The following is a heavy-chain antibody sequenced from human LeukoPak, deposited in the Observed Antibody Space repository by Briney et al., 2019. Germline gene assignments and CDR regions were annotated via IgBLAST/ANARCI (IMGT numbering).Heavy chain of an antibody. Sequence: ASVKVSCKASGYTFTSYDINWVRQATGQGLEWMGWMNPNSGNTGYAQKFQGRVTMTRNTSISTAYMELSSLRSEDTAVYYCARGKGTTMVRGVIRDYWGQGTLVTVSS. CDR2: MNPNSGNT. D-gene: IGHD3-10*01. CDR1: GYTFTSYD. J-gene: IGHJ4*02. V-gene: IGHV1-8*01. CDR3: ARGKGTTMVRGVIRDY.